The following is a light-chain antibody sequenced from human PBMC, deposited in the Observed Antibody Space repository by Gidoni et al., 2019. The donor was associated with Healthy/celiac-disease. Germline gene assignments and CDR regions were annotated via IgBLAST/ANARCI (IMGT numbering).Light chain of an antibody. CDR1: QSISSW. CDR2: DAS. CDR3: QQYYSYSRT. J-gene: IGKJ1*01. V-gene: IGKV1-5*03. Sequence: DIQMTQSPSTLPASVGDRVTITCRASQSISSWLVWYQQKPGKAPKLLIYDASSLESGVPSRFSGSGSGTEFTLTISSLQPDDFATYYCQQYYSYSRTFGQGTKVEIK.